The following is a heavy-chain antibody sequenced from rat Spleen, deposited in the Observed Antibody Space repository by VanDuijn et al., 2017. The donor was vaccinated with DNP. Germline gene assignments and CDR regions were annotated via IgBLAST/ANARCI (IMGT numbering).Heavy chain of an antibody. CDR1: GYSITSNY. CDR3: ARWTRYCDY. D-gene: IGHD1-7*01. J-gene: IGHJ2*01. Sequence: EVQLQESGSGLVKPSQSLSLTCSVTGYSITSNYWGWIRKFPGNKMEYIGHISYSGSTNYNPSLRSRISITRDTSKNHFFLHLNSVTTEYTATYYCARWTRYCDYWGQGVMVTVSS. CDR2: ISYSGST. V-gene: IGHV3-1*01.